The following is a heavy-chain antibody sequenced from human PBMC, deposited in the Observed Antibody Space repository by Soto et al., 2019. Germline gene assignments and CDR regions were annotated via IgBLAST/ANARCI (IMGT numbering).Heavy chain of an antibody. CDR2: INPNSGGT. CDR1: GYTFTGYY. CDR3: ARSEPYDFWSGYYRTVYYYCMDV. Sequence: ASVKVSCKASGYTFTGYYMHWVRQAPGQGLEWMGRINPNSGGTNYAQKFQGWVTMTRDTSISTAYMELSRLRSDDTAVYYCARSEPYDFWSGYYRTVYYYCMDVWGQGTTVTVSS. J-gene: IGHJ6*02. V-gene: IGHV1-2*04. D-gene: IGHD3-3*01.